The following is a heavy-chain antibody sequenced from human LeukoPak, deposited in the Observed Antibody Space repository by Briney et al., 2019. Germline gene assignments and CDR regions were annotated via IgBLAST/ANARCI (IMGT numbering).Heavy chain of an antibody. J-gene: IGHJ4*02. V-gene: IGHV1-69*01. CDR3: AGYYYGSGSYSQFDY. Sequence: SVNVSCKASGGTFSSYAISWVRQAPGQGLEWMGGIIPIFGTANYAQKFQGRVTITADESTSTAYMELSSLRSEDTAVYYCAGYYYGSGSYSQFDYWGQGTLVTVSS. D-gene: IGHD3-10*01. CDR2: IIPIFGTA. CDR1: GGTFSSYA.